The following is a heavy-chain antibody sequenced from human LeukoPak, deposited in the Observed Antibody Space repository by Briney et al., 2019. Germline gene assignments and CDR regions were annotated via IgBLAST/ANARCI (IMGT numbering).Heavy chain of an antibody. CDR3: AGFYFPTHFDD. J-gene: IGHJ4*02. CDR2: YYYSGST. CDR1: GGSISSYY. Sequence: SETLSLSCTVAGGSISSYYWSWLRQPPGKGLEWIGFYYYSGSTNYNPSLSSLTTISVNTTNNEFSLMHSSVTADATAVYYWAGFYFPTHFDDWGQGTLITVSS. V-gene: IGHV4-59*01. D-gene: IGHD2/OR15-2a*01.